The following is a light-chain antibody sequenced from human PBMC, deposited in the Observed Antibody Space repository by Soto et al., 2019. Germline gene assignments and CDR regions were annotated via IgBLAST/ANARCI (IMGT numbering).Light chain of an antibody. V-gene: IGKV1-39*01. CDR2: AAS. J-gene: IGKJ1*01. CDR3: QQSYSTPPET. CDR1: QSISSY. Sequence: DIQMTQSPSSLSASVGDRVTITCRASQSISSYLNWYQQKPGKAPKLLIYAASSLQSGVPSRFSGSGSGTDFTLTISSLQPEDFATYYCQQSYSTPPETFGQGAKVESK.